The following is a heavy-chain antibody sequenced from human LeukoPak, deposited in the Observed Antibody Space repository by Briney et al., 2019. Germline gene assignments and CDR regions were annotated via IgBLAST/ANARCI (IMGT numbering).Heavy chain of an antibody. J-gene: IGHJ4*02. CDR2: IYPGDSDT. CDR3: ARGSSTWYLFDY. D-gene: IGHD6-13*01. Sequence: GESLKISCKGSGYSFTTYWIGWVRQMPGKGLEWMGIIYPGDSDTRYSPSFQSQVTISADKSINTAYLQWSSLQASDTAMYYCARGSSTWYLFDYWGQGTLVTVSS. CDR1: GYSFTTYW. V-gene: IGHV5-51*01.